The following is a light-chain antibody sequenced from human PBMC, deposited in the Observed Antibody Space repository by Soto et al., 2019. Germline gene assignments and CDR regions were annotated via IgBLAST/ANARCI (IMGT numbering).Light chain of an antibody. Sequence: QSVLTQPHSVSGAPGQRVTISCTGSSSNIGAGYDVHWYQQLPGTAPKLLIYGNSNRPSGVPDRFSGSKSGTSASLAITGLQAEDEADYYCQSYDSSLSGPVFGGGTKLTVL. CDR3: QSYDSSLSGPV. J-gene: IGLJ2*01. CDR2: GNS. V-gene: IGLV1-40*01. CDR1: SSNIGAGYD.